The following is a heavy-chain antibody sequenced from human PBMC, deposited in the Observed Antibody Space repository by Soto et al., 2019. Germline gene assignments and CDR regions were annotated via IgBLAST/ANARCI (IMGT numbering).Heavy chain of an antibody. CDR3: ARGGYDWYFDL. CDR1: GYTFNSYY. V-gene: IGHV1-46*02. D-gene: IGHD5-18*01. J-gene: IGHJ2*01. CDR2: FNPSGGST. Sequence: QVQLVQSGAEMKKPGASVKVSCKASGYTFNSYYIHWVRQAPGQGLEWMGIFNPSGGSTNYPQKLQGRVTLTRDTSTSTVYMELSSLRSEDTAIYYCARGGYDWYFDLWGRGTLVTVSS.